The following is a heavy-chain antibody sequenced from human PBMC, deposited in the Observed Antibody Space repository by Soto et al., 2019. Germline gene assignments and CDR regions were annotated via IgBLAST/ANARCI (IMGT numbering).Heavy chain of an antibody. CDR3: ATSLSGYYYSY. J-gene: IGHJ4*02. CDR1: GFAFSTYE. CDR2: LSHRGSPI. V-gene: IGHV3-48*03. Sequence: GGSLRLSCAASGFAFSTYEMMWVRQAPGKGLEWVSYLSHRGSPIYYADSVKGRFTISRDNDRNSLYLQMDYLRAEDTAVYYCATSLSGYYYSYWGQGXLVTVYS. D-gene: IGHD3-22*01.